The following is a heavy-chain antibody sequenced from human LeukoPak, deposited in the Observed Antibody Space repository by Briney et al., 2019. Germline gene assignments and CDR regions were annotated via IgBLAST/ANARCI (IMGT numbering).Heavy chain of an antibody. Sequence: GGSLRLSCAASGFTFSNNYMSWVRQAPGKGLEWVSVISSDGTTNYADSVEGSFTISCDDSKNTLYFQMNSMRPEDTAVYYCAREGSSGWYEFWFDPWGQGTLVTVSS. D-gene: IGHD6-19*01. CDR3: AREGSSGWYEFWFDP. J-gene: IGHJ5*02. CDR2: ISSDGTT. V-gene: IGHV3-66*01. CDR1: GFTFSNNY.